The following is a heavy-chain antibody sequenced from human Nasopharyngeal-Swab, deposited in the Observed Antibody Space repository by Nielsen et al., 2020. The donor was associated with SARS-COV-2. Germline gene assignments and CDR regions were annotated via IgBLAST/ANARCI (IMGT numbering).Heavy chain of an antibody. J-gene: IGHJ6*02. CDR3: VRDVYRSGYYHGMDV. V-gene: IGHV3-9*01. D-gene: IGHD6-19*01. CDR1: GFTFDDHA. Sequence: SLKISCAASGFTFDDHAMHWVRQAPGKGLEWVSVISWNSNNIGYADSVRGRFTISRDNAKNSLDLQVNSLRTEDTALYYCVRDVYRSGYYHGMDVWGQGTAVTVSS. CDR2: ISWNSNNI.